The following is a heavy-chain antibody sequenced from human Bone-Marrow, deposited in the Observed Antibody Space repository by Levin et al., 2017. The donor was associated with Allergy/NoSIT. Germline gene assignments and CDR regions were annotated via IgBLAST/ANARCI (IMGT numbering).Heavy chain of an antibody. CDR3: ASGPISDY. V-gene: IGHV3-48*03. CDR2: IHYRGTPI. J-gene: IGHJ4*02. CDR1: GFSFSTYE. Sequence: GESLKISCVASGFSFSTYEMIWVRQAPGKGLEWVSYIHYRGTPIYYADSVKGRFTISRDNARNSLFLQMNSLRVDDTAIYYCASGPISDYWGQGTQVIVSS. D-gene: IGHD5-24*01.